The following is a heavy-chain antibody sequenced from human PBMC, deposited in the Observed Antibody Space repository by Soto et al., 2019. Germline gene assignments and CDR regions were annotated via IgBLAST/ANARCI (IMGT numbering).Heavy chain of an antibody. Sequence: QLQLQESGPGLVKPSETLSLTCTVSGGSISSSSYYWGWIRQPPGKGLEWIGSIYYSGSTYYNPSLKSRVTLSVDTSKNHFSLKLSAVTAADTAVYYGANKGGYSYGYNWFDPWGQGTLVTVSS. CDR3: ANKGGYSYGYNWFDP. V-gene: IGHV4-39*01. D-gene: IGHD5-18*01. CDR1: GGSISSSSYY. CDR2: IYYSGST. J-gene: IGHJ5*02.